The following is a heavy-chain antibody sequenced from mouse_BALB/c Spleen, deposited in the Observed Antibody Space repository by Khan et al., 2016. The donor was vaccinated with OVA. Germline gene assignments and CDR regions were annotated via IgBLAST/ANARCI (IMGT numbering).Heavy chain of an antibody. D-gene: IGHD2-1*01. CDR2: TTSGGSYT. Sequence: EVELVESGGDLVKPGGSLKLSCAASGFTFSSYGMSWVRQTPDKRLEWVAPTTSGGSYTYYPDSVKGRFTISRDNAKNTLYLQMTSLKSEDTAMYYCARLGNSWGQGTLVTVSA. V-gene: IGHV5-6*01. CDR3: ARLGNS. CDR1: GFTFSSYG. J-gene: IGHJ3*01.